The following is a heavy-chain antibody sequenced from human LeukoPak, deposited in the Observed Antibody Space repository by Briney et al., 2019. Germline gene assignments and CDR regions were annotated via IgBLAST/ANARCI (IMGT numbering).Heavy chain of an antibody. Sequence: PGGSRRLSCAASGFTFSSYGMHWVRQAPGKGLEWVAFIRNDGSNKYYADSVKGRFTISRDNSKNTLYRQMNSLRAEDSAVYYCAKDPNRGGLSNYGYEWSYWGQGTLVTVSS. J-gene: IGHJ4*02. CDR3: AKDPNRGGLSNYGYEWSY. D-gene: IGHD5-18*01. CDR2: IRNDGSNK. CDR1: GFTFSSYG. V-gene: IGHV3-30*02.